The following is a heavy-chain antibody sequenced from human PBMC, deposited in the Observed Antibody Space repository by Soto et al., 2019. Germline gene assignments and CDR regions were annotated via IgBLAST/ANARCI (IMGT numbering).Heavy chain of an antibody. CDR3: ARDRDGPSYFDY. Sequence: GGSLRLSCAASGFTFSSYAMHWVRQAPGKGLEWVAVISYDGSNKYYADSVKGRFTISRDNSKNTLYLQMNSLGAEDTAVYYCARDRDGPSYFDYWGQGTLVTVSS. V-gene: IGHV3-30-3*01. D-gene: IGHD2-21*01. CDR1: GFTFSSYA. CDR2: ISYDGSNK. J-gene: IGHJ4*02.